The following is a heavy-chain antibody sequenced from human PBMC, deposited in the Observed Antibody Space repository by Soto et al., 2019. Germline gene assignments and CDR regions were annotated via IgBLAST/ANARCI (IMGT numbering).Heavy chain of an antibody. D-gene: IGHD2-15*01. Sequence: EVQLLESGGGLVQPGGSLRLSCAASGFTFSSYAMSWVRQAPGKGLEWVSAISGSGGSTYYADSVKGRFTISRDNSKNPLYLQMNSLRAEDTAVYYCAKGVGVVVVAAAAGWFDPWGQGTLVTVSS. CDR1: GFTFSSYA. CDR2: ISGSGGST. CDR3: AKGVGVVVVAAAAGWFDP. V-gene: IGHV3-23*01. J-gene: IGHJ5*02.